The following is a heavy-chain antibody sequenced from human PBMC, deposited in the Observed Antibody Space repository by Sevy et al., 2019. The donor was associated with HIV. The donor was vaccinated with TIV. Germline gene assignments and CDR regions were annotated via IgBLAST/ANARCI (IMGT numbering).Heavy chain of an antibody. Sequence: GGSVRLSCAASGFTFSSFGMNWVRQARGKGLEWISYISHSTNTRLYAASVTGRLSISRENARNSLYLQMNSLRAEDTAVYYCARESYFYDTTTFPENDYWGRGTLVTVSS. CDR2: ISHSTNTR. CDR1: GFTFSSFG. D-gene: IGHD3-22*01. CDR3: ARESYFYDTTTFPENDY. J-gene: IGHJ4*02. V-gene: IGHV3-48*01.